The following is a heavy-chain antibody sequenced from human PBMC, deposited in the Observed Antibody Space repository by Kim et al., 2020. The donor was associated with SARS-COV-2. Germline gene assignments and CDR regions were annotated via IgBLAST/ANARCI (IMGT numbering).Heavy chain of an antibody. Sequence: SETLSLTCTVSGGSISSSFNYWGWIRQPPGKGLEWIGCVYHSGSTYDSPSLKSRVTVSVDTSKNEFYLKVTSVTAADTAVYFCARLPHDSSGYVDSWGPGILVTVSS. CDR2: VYHSGST. CDR3: ARLPHDSSGYVDS. D-gene: IGHD3-22*01. CDR1: GGSISSSFNY. J-gene: IGHJ4*02. V-gene: IGHV4-39*01.